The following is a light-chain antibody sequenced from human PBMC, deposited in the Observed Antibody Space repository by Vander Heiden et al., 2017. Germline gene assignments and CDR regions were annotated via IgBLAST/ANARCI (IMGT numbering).Light chain of an antibody. CDR2: AAS. V-gene: IGKV1-39*01. Sequence: DIQMTQSPSSLSASVGDRVTITCRASQSISSYLNWYQQKPGKAPKLLIYAASSLQSGVQSRFSGSGSGTDFTLTISSLQPEDFATYYCQQSYSTLGYTFGQGTKLEIK. J-gene: IGKJ2*01. CDR1: QSISSY. CDR3: QQSYSTLGYT.